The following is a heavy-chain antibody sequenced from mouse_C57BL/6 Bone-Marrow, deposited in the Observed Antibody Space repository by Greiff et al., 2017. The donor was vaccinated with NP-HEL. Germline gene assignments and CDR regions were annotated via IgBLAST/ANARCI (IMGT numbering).Heavy chain of an antibody. D-gene: IGHD2-4*01. CDR1: GYTFTSYW. V-gene: IGHV1-69*01. CDR2: IDPSDSYT. CDR3: ARGIYYDYSWFAY. J-gene: IGHJ3*01. Sequence: QVQLQQPGAELVMPGASVKLSCKASGYTFTSYWMHWVKQRPGQGLEWIGEIDPSDSYTNYNQKFKGKSTLTVDKSSSKAYMQLSSLTSEYSAVYYCARGIYYDYSWFAYWGQGTLVTVSA.